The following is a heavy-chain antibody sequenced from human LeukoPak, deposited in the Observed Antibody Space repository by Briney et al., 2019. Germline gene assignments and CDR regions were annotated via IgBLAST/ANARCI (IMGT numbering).Heavy chain of an antibody. CDR3: AREVKRRDGYNYDRFDP. V-gene: IGHV4-61*01. D-gene: IGHD5-24*01. J-gene: IGHJ5*02. CDR1: GGSVSSGSYY. CDR2: IYYSGST. Sequence: PSETLSLTCAVSGGSVSSGSYYWSWIRQPPGKGLEWIGYIYYSGSTNYNPSLKSRVTISVDTSKNQFSLKLSSVTAADTAVYYCAREVKRRDGYNYDRFDPWGQGTLVTVSS.